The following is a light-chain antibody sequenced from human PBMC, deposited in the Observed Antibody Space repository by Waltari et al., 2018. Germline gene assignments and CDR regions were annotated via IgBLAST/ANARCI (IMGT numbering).Light chain of an antibody. CDR2: TTS. V-gene: IGKV1-NL1*01. Sequence: DVQMTQSPSSLSASVGDRVTITCRASQGISNSLAWYQQKPGKAPKLLLSTTSTLQSGVPSRFSGSGSGTVFTLTISSLQPEDFATYYCQQYYIIPYTFGQGTNLEIK. CDR1: QGISNS. J-gene: IGKJ2*01. CDR3: QQYYIIPYT.